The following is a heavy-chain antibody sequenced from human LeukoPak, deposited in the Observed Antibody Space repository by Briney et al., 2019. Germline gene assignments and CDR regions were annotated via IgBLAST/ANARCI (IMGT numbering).Heavy chain of an antibody. D-gene: IGHD4-17*01. CDR3: ARYRSVTTGKRFFDY. Sequence: VGSLRLSCAASGFTFSSYAMSWVRQAPGKGLEWVVVILYDGSNKYYADSVKGRFTISRDNSMNTLYLQMNSLRGEDTAVYYCARYRSVTTGKRFFDYWGQGTLVTVSS. CDR2: ILYDGSNK. J-gene: IGHJ4*02. CDR1: GFTFSSYA. V-gene: IGHV3-30-3*01.